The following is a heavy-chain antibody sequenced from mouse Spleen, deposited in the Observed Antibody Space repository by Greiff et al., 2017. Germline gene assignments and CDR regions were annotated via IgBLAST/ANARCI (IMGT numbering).Heavy chain of an antibody. J-gene: IGHJ1*01. CDR3: ARQEVRALWYFDV. D-gene: IGHD2-14*01. CDR1: GFTFSSYA. CDR2: ISSGGSYT. Sequence: EVMLVESGGGLVKPGGSLKLSCAASGFTFSSYAMSWVRQTPEKRLEWVATISSGGSYTYYPDSVKGRFTISRDNAKNTLYLQMSSLRSEDTAMYYCARQEVRALWYFDVWGAGTTVTVSS. V-gene: IGHV5-9-1*01.